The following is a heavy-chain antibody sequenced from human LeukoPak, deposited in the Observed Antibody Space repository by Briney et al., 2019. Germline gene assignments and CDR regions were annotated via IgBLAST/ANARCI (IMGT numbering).Heavy chain of an antibody. CDR2: ISYDGSNK. CDR1: GFTFSSYA. D-gene: IGHD4-17*01. J-gene: IGHJ6*02. V-gene: IGHV3-30-3*01. CDR3: AATLTVTTGSTYYGMDV. Sequence: GGSLRLSCAASGFTFSSYAMHWVRQAPGKGLEWVAVISYDGSNKYYADSVKGRFTISRDNSKNTLYLQMNSLRAEDTAVYYCAATLTVTTGSTYYGMDVWGQGTTVTVSS.